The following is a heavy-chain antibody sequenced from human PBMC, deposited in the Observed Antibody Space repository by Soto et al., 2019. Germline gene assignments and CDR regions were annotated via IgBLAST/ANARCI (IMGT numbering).Heavy chain of an antibody. CDR3: AKRGHNFFDY. CDR1: GYTFSSSI. D-gene: IGHD5-12*01. J-gene: IGHJ4*02. CDR2: FSGSSGNS. Sequence: EVQLLESGGNLVQPGGSLRLSCAGSGYTFSSSIMSWVCQAPGKGLEWVSTFSGSSGNSYYADSAKGRFTISRDNSKNTLYLQMNSLRAEDTALYYCAKRGHNFFDYWGQGTLVTVSS. V-gene: IGHV3-23*01.